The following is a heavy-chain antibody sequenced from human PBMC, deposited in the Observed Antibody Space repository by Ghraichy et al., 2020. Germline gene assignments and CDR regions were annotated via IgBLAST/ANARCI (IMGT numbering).Heavy chain of an antibody. CDR1: GGSISSYY. V-gene: IGHV4-59*01. J-gene: IGHJ3*02. CDR3: ARDRGVAGTKYRYAFDI. D-gene: IGHD6-19*01. CDR2: IYYSGST. Sequence: SETLSLTCTVSGGSISSYYWSWIRQPPGKGLEWIGYIYYSGSTNSNPSLTSRVTISVDTSKNQFSLTLSSVTAADTAVYYCARDRGVAGTKYRYAFDIWGQGTMVTVSS.